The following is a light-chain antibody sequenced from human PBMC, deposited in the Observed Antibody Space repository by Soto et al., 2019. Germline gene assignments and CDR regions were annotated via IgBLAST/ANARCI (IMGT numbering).Light chain of an antibody. J-gene: IGKJ4*01. CDR2: AAS. CDR1: QSVSSNY. CDR3: EQYGNSPFT. Sequence: EIVLTQSPGTLSLSPGDRATLSCRASQSVSSNYLAWYQQKPGQAPRLLIYAASSGATGIPDRFGGSGSGTDFTLTISRLEPEDFAVYYCEQYGNSPFTFGGGTKVDIK. V-gene: IGKV3-20*01.